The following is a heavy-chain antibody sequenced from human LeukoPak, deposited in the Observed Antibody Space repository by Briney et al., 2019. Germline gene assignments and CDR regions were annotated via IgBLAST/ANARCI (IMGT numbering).Heavy chain of an antibody. CDR1: GGSISSGGYY. CDR2: IYYSGST. Sequence: SETLSLTCTVSGGSISSGGYYWSWIRQHPGKGLEWIGYIYYSGSTYYNSSLKSRVTISVDTSKNQFSLKLSSVTAADTAVYNCARVRGDGYNRGSTDYWGQGTLVTVSS. V-gene: IGHV4-31*03. J-gene: IGHJ4*02. CDR3: ARVRGDGYNRGSTDY. D-gene: IGHD5-24*01.